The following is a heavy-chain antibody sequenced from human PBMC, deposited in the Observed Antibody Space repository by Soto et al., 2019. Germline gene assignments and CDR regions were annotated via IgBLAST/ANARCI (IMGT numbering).Heavy chain of an antibody. CDR1: GGSISRYS. Sequence: QVQLQESGPGLVKPSETLSLTCTVSGGSISRYSWSWIRQPPGKGLEWIGYIYYSGSTNYNPSLKSRVTISVDTSKNQFSLKLNSVTAADTAVYYCARGGGSPDYWGQGTLVTVSS. CDR2: IYYSGST. CDR3: ARGGGSPDY. J-gene: IGHJ4*02. D-gene: IGHD1-26*01. V-gene: IGHV4-59*01.